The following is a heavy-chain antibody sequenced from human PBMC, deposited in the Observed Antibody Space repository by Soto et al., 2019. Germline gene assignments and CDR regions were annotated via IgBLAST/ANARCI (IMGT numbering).Heavy chain of an antibody. Sequence: SETRSLTCAVYGGSFSGYYWSWIRQPPGKGLEWIGEINHSGSTNYNPSLKSRVTISVDTSKNQFSLKLSSVTAADTAVYYCARGLRGFDYWGQGTLVTVSS. CDR3: ARGLRGFDY. CDR2: INHSGST. D-gene: IGHD3-10*01. CDR1: GGSFSGYY. V-gene: IGHV4-34*01. J-gene: IGHJ4*02.